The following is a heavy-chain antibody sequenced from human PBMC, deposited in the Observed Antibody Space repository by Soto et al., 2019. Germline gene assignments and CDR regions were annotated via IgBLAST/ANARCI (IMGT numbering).Heavy chain of an antibody. D-gene: IGHD2-21*02. CDR3: AKDKGLLFGRKTYYFDY. Sequence: GGSLRLSCAASGFTFDDYAMHWVRQAPGKGLEWVSGISWNSGSIGYADSVKGRFTISRDNAKNSLYLQMNSLRAEDTALYYCAKDKGLLFGRKTYYFDYWGQGTLVTVSS. CDR2: ISWNSGSI. V-gene: IGHV3-9*01. CDR1: GFTFDDYA. J-gene: IGHJ4*02.